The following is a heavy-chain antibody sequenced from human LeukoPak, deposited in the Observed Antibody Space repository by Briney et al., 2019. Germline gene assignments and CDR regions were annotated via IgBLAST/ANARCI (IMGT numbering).Heavy chain of an antibody. CDR3: ARAGPGSSSCLDY. CDR1: GFTFSSYA. V-gene: IGHV3-30*04. D-gene: IGHD6-6*01. Sequence: GGSLRLSCAASGFTFSSYAMHWVRQAPGKGLEWVAVISYDGSNKYYADSVKGRFTISRDNSKNTLYLQMNSLRAEDTALYYCARAGPGSSSCLDYWGQGTLVTVSS. CDR2: ISYDGSNK. J-gene: IGHJ4*02.